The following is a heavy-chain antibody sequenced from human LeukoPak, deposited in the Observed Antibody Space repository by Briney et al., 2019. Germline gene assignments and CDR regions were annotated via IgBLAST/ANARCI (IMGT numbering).Heavy chain of an antibody. V-gene: IGHV1-69*04. CDR2: IIPILGIA. D-gene: IGHD4-17*01. J-gene: IGHJ4*02. CDR3: ARLCYGDYVYFDY. CDR1: GGTFSSYA. Sequence: GASVKVSCKASGGTFSSYAISWVRQAPGQGLEWMGRIIPILGIANYAQKFQGRVTITADKSTSTAYMELSSLRSEDTAVYYCARLCYGDYVYFDYWGQGTLVTVSS.